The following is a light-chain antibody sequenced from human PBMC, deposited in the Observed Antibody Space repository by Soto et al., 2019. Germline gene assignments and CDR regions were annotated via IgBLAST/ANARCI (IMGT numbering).Light chain of an antibody. V-gene: IGKV2-30*01. CDR2: QVS. CDR1: QSLAYVDGNTY. J-gene: IGKJ2*01. CDR3: MQGTHWPPYT. Sequence: DVVMTQSPLSLPVTLGQPASISCRSSQSLAYVDGNTYLNWFQQRPGQSPRRLIYQVSNRDSGVPDRXXGSGSGTDFTLKISRVEADDVGVYYCMQGTHWPPYTFGQGTKLEIK.